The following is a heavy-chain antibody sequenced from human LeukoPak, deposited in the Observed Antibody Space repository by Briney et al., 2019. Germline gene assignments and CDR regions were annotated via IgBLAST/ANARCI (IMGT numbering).Heavy chain of an antibody. CDR3: ARDEGYTYDDFWSAQWAFDI. CDR1: GFTFSNYN. Sequence: GGSLRLSCAASGFTFSNYNMHWVRQAPGKGLEWVSSISSSSSYIYYADSLEGRFTISRDNAKNSLYLQMNSLRAEDTAVYYCARDEGYTYDDFWSAQWAFDIWGQGTMVTVSS. V-gene: IGHV3-21*01. D-gene: IGHD3-3*01. CDR2: ISSSSSYI. J-gene: IGHJ3*02.